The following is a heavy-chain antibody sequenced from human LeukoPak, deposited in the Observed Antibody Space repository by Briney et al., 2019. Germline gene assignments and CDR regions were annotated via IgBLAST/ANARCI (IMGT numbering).Heavy chain of an antibody. CDR1: GDSISSGHYY. CDR2: ISSRGTS. V-gene: IGHV4-61*10. CDR3: ARAWFGELFFDY. Sequence: PSETLSLTCIVSGDSISSGHYYWNWIRQSAGKGLEWIGYISSRGTSTYNPSLKSPVIISKDTSKNQFSLRLNSVTAADTAVYYCARAWFGELFFDYWGQGALVTVSS. D-gene: IGHD3-10*01. J-gene: IGHJ4*02.